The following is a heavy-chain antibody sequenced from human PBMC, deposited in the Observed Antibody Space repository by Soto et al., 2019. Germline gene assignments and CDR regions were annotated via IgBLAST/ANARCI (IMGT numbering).Heavy chain of an antibody. CDR2: LSAYNGDT. J-gene: IGHJ3*01. Sequence: QVQLMQSGAEVKKPGASVRVSCKTSGYTFINYGITWVRQAPGQGLEWMGWLSAYNGDTSSSEKLQDRFTMTTDTSTNTVYMDLRSLTSDDTAVYYCASWIAIVGGAEALDVWGQGTMVIVSS. V-gene: IGHV1-18*01. CDR3: ASWIAIVGGAEALDV. D-gene: IGHD1-26*01. CDR1: GYTFINYG.